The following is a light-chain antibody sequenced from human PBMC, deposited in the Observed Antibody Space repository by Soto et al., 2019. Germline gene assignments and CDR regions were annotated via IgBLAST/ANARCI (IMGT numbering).Light chain of an antibody. Sequence: DIQMTQSPSSLSASVGDRVTITCRASQNIGTQLNWYRQKSGAAPELLIYDASTLQSGVPSRFRGGASGTDFTLTISSLQLDDFATYYCQQSYNTPLTFGQGTKVEIK. CDR2: DAS. CDR1: QNIGTQ. CDR3: QQSYNTPLT. J-gene: IGKJ1*01. V-gene: IGKV1-39*01.